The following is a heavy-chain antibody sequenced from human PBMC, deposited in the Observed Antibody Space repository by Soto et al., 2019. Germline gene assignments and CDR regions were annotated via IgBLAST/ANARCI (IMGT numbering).Heavy chain of an antibody. CDR1: GFIVSSNY. V-gene: IGHV3-53*01. Sequence: EVQLVESGGGLIQPGGSLILSCAASGFIVSSNYMSRVRQAPGKGLEWVSLIYSGSTTYYAGSVKGRFTISRDNSKNTLYLQMNSLRAEDTAVYYCARGQLTADWYFDLWGRGTLVTVSS. J-gene: IGHJ2*01. D-gene: IGHD1-1*01. CDR2: IYSGSTT. CDR3: ARGQLTADWYFDL.